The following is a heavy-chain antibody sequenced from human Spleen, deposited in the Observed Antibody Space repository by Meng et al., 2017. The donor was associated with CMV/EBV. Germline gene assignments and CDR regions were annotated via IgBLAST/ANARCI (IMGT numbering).Heavy chain of an antibody. CDR3: ARDLYSGTSL. V-gene: IGHV3-72*01. CDR1: GFTFSDHF. CDR2: SRNKANSYVT. J-gene: IGHJ4*02. Sequence: EASGFTFSDHFMDWVRQAPGKGLEWVGRSRNKANSYVTEYAASVKGRFTISRDESENSVYLQMNSLKTEDTALYFCARDLYSGTSLWGQGSLVTVSS. D-gene: IGHD1-26*01.